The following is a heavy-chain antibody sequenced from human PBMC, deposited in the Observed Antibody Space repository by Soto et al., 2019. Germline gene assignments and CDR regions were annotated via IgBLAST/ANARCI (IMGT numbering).Heavy chain of an antibody. V-gene: IGHV1-8*01. J-gene: IGHJ4*02. D-gene: IGHD6-25*01. CDR1: GYTFTTYD. CDR3: ARRKERSGPNYFDY. Sequence: QVPLVQSGAEVKRPGASLKVSCQASGYTFTTYDINWVRQAPGQGLEWMGWMNPYTGKAGYAQKFQGRVTMTRDNSISTAYMELSSLRSDDTAVYYCARRKERSGPNYFDYWGLGTLVTVSS. CDR2: MNPYTGKA.